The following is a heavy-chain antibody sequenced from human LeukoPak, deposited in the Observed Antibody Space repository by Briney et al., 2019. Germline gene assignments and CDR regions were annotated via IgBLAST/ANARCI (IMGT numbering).Heavy chain of an antibody. CDR3: ARRNGPELTFDY. J-gene: IGHJ4*02. Sequence: SETLSLTCTVSGYSISSGYYWGWIRQPPGKGLEWIGSIYYSGSTYYNPSLKSRVTISVDTSKNQFSLKLSSVTAADTAVYYCARRNGPELTFDYWGQGTLVTVSS. CDR2: IYYSGST. V-gene: IGHV4-38-2*02. D-gene: IGHD1-26*01. CDR1: GYSISSGYY.